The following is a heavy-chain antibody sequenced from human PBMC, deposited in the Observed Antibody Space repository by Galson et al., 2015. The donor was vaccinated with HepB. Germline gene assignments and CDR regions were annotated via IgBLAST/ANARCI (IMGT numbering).Heavy chain of an antibody. CDR2: ISYDGSNK. J-gene: IGHJ6*02. CDR1: GFTFSSYA. D-gene: IGHD5-18*01. V-gene: IGHV3-30*04. CDR3: AREIQPTTINYYYYGMDV. Sequence: SLRLSCAASGFTFSSYAMHWVRQAPGKGLEWVAVISYDGSNKYYADSVKGRFTISRDNSKNTLYLQMNSLRAEDTAVYYCAREIQPTTINYYYYGMDVWGQGTTVTVSS.